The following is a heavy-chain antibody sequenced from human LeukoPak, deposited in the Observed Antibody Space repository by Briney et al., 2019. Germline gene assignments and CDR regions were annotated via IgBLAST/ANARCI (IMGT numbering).Heavy chain of an antibody. Sequence: HAGGSLRLSCAASGFIFTDYWMYWVRQAPGRGLAWVANIKEDGGEKNYVDSVKGRFTISRDNAKNSLYLQMNSLRAEDTAVYYCARVLYSSGWYGDHYWGQGTLVTVSS. J-gene: IGHJ4*02. CDR2: IKEDGGEK. CDR1: GFIFTDYW. V-gene: IGHV3-7*01. CDR3: ARVLYSSGWYGDHY. D-gene: IGHD6-19*01.